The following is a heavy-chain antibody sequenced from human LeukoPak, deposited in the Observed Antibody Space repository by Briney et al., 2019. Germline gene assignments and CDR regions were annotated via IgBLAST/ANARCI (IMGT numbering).Heavy chain of an antibody. CDR2: IYHSGST. CDR1: GGSISNHF. CDR3: ARVIPPVLLWFGESHEGWFDP. D-gene: IGHD3-10*01. J-gene: IGHJ5*02. V-gene: IGHV4-38-2*02. Sequence: SETLSLTCTVSGGSISNHFWSWIRQPPGKGLEWIGSIYHSGSTYYNPSLKSRVTISVDTSKNQFSLKLSSVTAADTAVYYCARVIPPVLLWFGESHEGWFDPWGQGTLVTVSS.